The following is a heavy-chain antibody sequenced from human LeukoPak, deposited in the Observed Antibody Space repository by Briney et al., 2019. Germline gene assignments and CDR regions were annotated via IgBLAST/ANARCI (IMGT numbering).Heavy chain of an antibody. CDR3: ASLRRTSSGAFDI. J-gene: IGHJ3*02. V-gene: IGHV3-48*01. Sequence: GGSLRLSCAASGFTFSSYSMNWVRQAPGKGLEWVSYISSSSSTIYYADSVKGRFTISRDNAKNSLYLQMNSLRAEDTAVYYCASLRRTSSGAFDIWAKGQWSPSLQ. CDR1: GFTFSSYS. CDR2: ISSSSSTI.